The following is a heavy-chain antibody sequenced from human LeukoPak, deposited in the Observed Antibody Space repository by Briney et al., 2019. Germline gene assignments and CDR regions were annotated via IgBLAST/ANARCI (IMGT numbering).Heavy chain of an antibody. D-gene: IGHD2-15*01. CDR2: ISGSGGST. CDR1: GFTFSSYA. V-gene: IGHV3-23*01. Sequence: GGSLRLSCAASGFTFSSYAMSWVRQAPGKGLEWVSAISGSGGSTYYADSVKGRFTISRDYSKNTLYLQMNSLRAEDTAVYYCAKGGCSGGSCYYPYYFDYWGQGTLVTVSS. J-gene: IGHJ4*02. CDR3: AKGGCSGGSCYYPYYFDY.